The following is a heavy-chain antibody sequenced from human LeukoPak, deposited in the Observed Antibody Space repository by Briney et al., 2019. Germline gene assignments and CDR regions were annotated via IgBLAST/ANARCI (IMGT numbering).Heavy chain of an antibody. J-gene: IGHJ5*02. D-gene: IGHD2-2*01. CDR1: GYTFTSYA. V-gene: IGHV7-4-1*02. CDR3: ARDTCSSTSCGVGNWFDP. CDR2: INTNTGNP. Sequence: ASVKVSCTASGYTFTSYAMNWVRQAPGQGLEWMGWINTNTGNPTYAQGFTGRFVFSLDTSVSTAYLQISSLKAEDTAVYYCARDTCSSTSCGVGNWFDPWGQGTLVTVSS.